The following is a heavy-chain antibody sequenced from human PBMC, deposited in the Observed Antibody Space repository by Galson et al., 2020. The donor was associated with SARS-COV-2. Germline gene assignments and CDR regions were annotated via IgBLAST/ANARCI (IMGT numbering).Heavy chain of an antibody. CDR1: RGSINTSGYF. J-gene: IGHJ4*02. D-gene: IGHD3-10*01. V-gene: IGHV4-39*07. CDR2: IHYSGPT. Sequence: ASETLSLTCTVSRGSINTSGYFWGWTRQPPGKGLEWLGSIHYSGPTYYNPSLKSRVTISLDTSKNQFSLNLSSVTAADTAVYYCARVSYGSGTYYNAHDYWGQGTLVTVSS. CDR3: ARVSYGSGTYYNAHDY.